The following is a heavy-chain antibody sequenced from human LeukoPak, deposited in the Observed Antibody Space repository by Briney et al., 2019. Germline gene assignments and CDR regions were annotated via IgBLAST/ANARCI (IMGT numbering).Heavy chain of an antibody. J-gene: IGHJ6*03. D-gene: IGHD6-6*01. CDR1: GYSISSGYY. Sequence: PSETLSLTCAVSGYSISSGYYWGWIRQPPGKGLEWIGSIYHSGSTYYNPSLKSRVTISVDTSKNQFSLKLSSVTAADTAVYYCAREGNIAARPSYYYYMDVWGKGTTVTVSS. V-gene: IGHV4-38-2*02. CDR2: IYHSGST. CDR3: AREGNIAARPSYYYYMDV.